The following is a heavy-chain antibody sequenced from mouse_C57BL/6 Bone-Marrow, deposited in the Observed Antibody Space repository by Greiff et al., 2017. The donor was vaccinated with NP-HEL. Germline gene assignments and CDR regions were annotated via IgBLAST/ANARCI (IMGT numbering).Heavy chain of an antibody. Sequence: EVKLMESGAELVRPGASVKLSCTVSGFNIKDDYMHWVKQRPEQGLEWIGWIDPENGDTEYASKLQGKATITADTSSNTAYLQLSSLTSEDTAVYYCTTGGSSPYAMDYWGQGTSVTVSS. CDR2: IDPENGDT. CDR1: GFNIKDDY. V-gene: IGHV14-4*01. CDR3: TTGGSSPYAMDY. J-gene: IGHJ4*01. D-gene: IGHD1-1*01.